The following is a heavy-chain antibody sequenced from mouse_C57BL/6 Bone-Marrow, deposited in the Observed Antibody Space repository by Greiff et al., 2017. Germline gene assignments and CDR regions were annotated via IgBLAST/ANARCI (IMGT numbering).Heavy chain of an antibody. J-gene: IGHJ1*03. D-gene: IGHD1-1*01. CDR2: IDPSDSYT. CDR3: ADSDYYGSSYYWYFDV. Sequence: QVQLQQPGAELVRPGTSVKLSCKASGYTFTSYWMHWVKQRPGQGLEWIGVIDPSDSYTNYNQKFKGKATLTVDTSSSTAYMQLSSLTSEDSAVYYCADSDYYGSSYYWYFDVWGTGTTVTVSS. CDR1: GYTFTSYW. V-gene: IGHV1-59*01.